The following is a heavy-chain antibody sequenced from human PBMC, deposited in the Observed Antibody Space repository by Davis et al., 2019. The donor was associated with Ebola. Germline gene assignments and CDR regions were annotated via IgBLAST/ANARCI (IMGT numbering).Heavy chain of an antibody. Sequence: SLIISCASSYFFFSHYDLHWVRPLTGKGLGWVSGICTSGDTSYPGSVKGRFTISRENAKNSLFLQMNSLRAGDTAVYYCAREGDGYKSGAFDIWGEGTMVTVSS. V-gene: IGHV3-13*01. J-gene: IGHJ3*02. D-gene: IGHD5-24*01. CDR2: ICTSGDT. CDR1: YFFFSHYD. CDR3: AREGDGYKSGAFDI.